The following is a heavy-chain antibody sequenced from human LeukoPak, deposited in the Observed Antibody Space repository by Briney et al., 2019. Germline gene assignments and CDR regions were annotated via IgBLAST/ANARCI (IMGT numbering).Heavy chain of an antibody. Sequence: SETLSLTCTVSGGSISTYYWSWIRQPAGKGLEWIGRIYFSGNTNYNPSLKSRVTMSLDTSKNQFSLGLSSVAAADTAVYYCARGRNSVSGYDAFDIWGQGTMVTVSS. D-gene: IGHD5/OR15-5a*01. J-gene: IGHJ3*02. V-gene: IGHV4-4*07. CDR3: ARGRNSVSGYDAFDI. CDR2: IYFSGNT. CDR1: GGSISTYY.